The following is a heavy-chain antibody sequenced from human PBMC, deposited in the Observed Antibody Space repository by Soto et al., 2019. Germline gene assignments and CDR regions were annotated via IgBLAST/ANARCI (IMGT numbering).Heavy chain of an antibody. CDR1: GFTFSDYS. D-gene: IGHD3-10*01. J-gene: IGHJ4*02. CDR2: ISRSSDVI. Sequence: GGSLRLSCAASGFTFSDYSMNWVRQAPGKGLEWVSYISRSSDVIYYADSVKGRFTVSRDNAKNLLYLQMNSLTDDDTAVYYCARDRDDYGSGNYYNRIDFWGQGTLVTVSS. V-gene: IGHV3-48*02. CDR3: ARDRDDYGSGNYYNRIDF.